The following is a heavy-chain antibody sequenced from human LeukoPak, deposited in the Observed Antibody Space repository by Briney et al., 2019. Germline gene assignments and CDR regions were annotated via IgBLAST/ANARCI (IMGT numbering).Heavy chain of an antibody. V-gene: IGHV4-34*01. Sequence: SETLSLTCAVYGGSFSGYYWSWIRQPPGKGLEWIGEINHSGSTNYNPSLKSRVTISVDTSKNQFSLKLSSVTAADTAVYYCARHSGYYYARDAFDIWGQGTMVTVSS. CDR1: GGSFSGYY. CDR2: INHSGST. D-gene: IGHD3-22*01. J-gene: IGHJ3*02. CDR3: ARHSGYYYARDAFDI.